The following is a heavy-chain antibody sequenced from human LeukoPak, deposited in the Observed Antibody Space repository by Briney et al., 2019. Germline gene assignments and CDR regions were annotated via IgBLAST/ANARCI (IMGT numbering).Heavy chain of an antibody. V-gene: IGHV1-8*03. J-gene: IGHJ4*02. D-gene: IGHD3-22*01. CDR3: AKDMDYYDSSGFGEYFDY. CDR2: MNPNSGNT. Sequence: ASVKVSCKASGYTFTSYDINWVRQATGQGLEWMGWMNPNSGNTGYAQKFQGRVTITRNTSISTAYMELSSLRSEDTAVYYCAKDMDYYDSSGFGEYFDYWGQGTLVTVSS. CDR1: GYTFTSYD.